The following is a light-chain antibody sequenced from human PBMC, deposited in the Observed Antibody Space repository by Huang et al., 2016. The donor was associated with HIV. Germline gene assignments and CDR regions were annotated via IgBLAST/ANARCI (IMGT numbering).Light chain of an antibody. CDR1: QSIGSS. CDR2: RAS. V-gene: IGKV1-39*01. CDR3: QQTFIVPWT. J-gene: IGKJ1*01. Sequence: DIQMTQSPSSLSAYVGDRVTITCRASQSIGSSLHWYQQKAGTAPNLLISRASNLESGGPSRFGGSGSGSDFTLIITSLQPEDFATYYCQQTFIVPWTFGQGTKVEV.